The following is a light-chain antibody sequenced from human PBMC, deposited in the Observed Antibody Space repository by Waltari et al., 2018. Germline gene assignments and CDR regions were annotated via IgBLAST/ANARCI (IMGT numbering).Light chain of an antibody. Sequence: EVVLTQSPGTLSFSPGERATLSCRASQSVASTYLAWYQQKPGQAPTLLIYKTSTRATGIPDRFSGSGSGTDFSLNINILEPGDSAVYYCQQFGGSPMYTFGLGTKLEIK. CDR3: QQFGGSPMYT. V-gene: IGKV3-20*01. J-gene: IGKJ2*01. CDR1: QSVASTY. CDR2: KTS.